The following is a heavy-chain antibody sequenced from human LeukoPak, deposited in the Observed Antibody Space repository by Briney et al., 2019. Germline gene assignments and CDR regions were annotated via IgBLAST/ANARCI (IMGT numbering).Heavy chain of an antibody. CDR1: GGSFSGYY. CDR2: INHSGST. V-gene: IGHV4-34*01. CDR3: ARWGVWGSYLISDY. D-gene: IGHD3-16*02. J-gene: IGHJ4*02. Sequence: SETLSLTCAVYGGSFSGYYWSWIRQPPGKGLEWIGEINHSGSTNYYPSLKSRVTISVDTSKNQFSLKLSSVTAADTAVYYCARWGVWGSYLISDYWGQGTLVTVSS.